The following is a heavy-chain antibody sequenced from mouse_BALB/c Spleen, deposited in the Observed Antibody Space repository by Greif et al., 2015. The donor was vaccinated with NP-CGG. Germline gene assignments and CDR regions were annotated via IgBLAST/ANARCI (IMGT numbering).Heavy chain of an antibody. V-gene: IGHV1-4*01. CDR2: INPSSGYT. CDR1: GYTFTSYT. J-gene: IGHJ3*01. Sequence: SGAELARPGASVKMSCKASGYTFTSYTMHWVKQRPGQGLEWIGYINPSSGYTNYNQKFKDKATLTADKSSSPAYMQLSSLTSEDSAVYYCARYWAVGAPGFAYWGQGTLVTVSA. D-gene: IGHD1-1*01. CDR3: ARYWAVGAPGFAY.